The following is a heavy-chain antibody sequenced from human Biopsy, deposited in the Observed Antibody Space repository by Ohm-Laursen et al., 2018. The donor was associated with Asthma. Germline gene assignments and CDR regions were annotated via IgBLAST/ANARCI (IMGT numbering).Heavy chain of an antibody. V-gene: IGHV1-24*01. CDR1: GYSLTDLS. CDR3: ASDSPRDYVKDNFQF. Sequence: VASVKVSCKISGYSLTDLSMHWVRQAPGQGLEWMGGHDHEEGGTVNARRFQGRVTMTEDTSTDTAYMELSSLSSDDTAVHYCASDSPRDYVKDNFQFWGQGTLVSVSS. D-gene: IGHD4-17*01. J-gene: IGHJ4*02. CDR2: HDHEEGGT.